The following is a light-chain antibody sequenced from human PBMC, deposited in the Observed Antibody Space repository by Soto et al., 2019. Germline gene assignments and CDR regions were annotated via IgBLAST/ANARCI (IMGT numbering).Light chain of an antibody. V-gene: IGLV1-40*01. Sequence: QSVLTQPPSVSRAPGQRVTISCTGSSSNIGAGYDVHWYQQLPGTAPKLLIYGNSNRPSGVPDRFSGSKSGTSASLAITGLQAEDEADYYCQSYDSSLSGSVFGGRTKLTVL. J-gene: IGLJ2*01. CDR2: GNS. CDR3: QSYDSSLSGSV. CDR1: SSNIGAGYD.